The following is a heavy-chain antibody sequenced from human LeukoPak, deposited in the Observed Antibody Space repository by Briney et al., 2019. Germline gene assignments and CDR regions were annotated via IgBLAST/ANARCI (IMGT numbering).Heavy chain of an antibody. CDR3: ARVSRDESSGYYFDC. J-gene: IGHJ4*02. Sequence: NPSETLSLTCAVYGGSFSGYYWSWIRQHPGKGLEWIGYIYYSGSTYYNPSLKSRVTISVDTSKNQFSLNLSSVTAADTAVYYCARVSRDESSGYYFDCWGQGTLVTVSS. V-gene: IGHV4-31*11. CDR2: IYYSGST. D-gene: IGHD3-22*01. CDR1: GGSFSGYY.